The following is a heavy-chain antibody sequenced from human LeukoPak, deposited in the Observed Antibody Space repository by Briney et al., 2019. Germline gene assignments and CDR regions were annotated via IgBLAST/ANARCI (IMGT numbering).Heavy chain of an antibody. Sequence: ASVKVSCKASGYTFTGYYMHWVRQAPGQGLEWMGWINPNSGGTNYAQKFQGRVTMTRDTSISTAYMELSRLRSDDTAVYYCARVALIAVADYFDYWGQGTLVTVSS. D-gene: IGHD6-19*01. J-gene: IGHJ4*02. V-gene: IGHV1-2*02. CDR3: ARVALIAVADYFDY. CDR1: GYTFTGYY. CDR2: INPNSGGT.